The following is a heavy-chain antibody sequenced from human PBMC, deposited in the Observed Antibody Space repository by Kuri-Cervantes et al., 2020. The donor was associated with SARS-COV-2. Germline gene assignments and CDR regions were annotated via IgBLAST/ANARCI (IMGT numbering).Heavy chain of an antibody. Sequence: ESLKISCAVYGGSFSGYYWSWIHQPPGKGLEWIGEINHSGSTNYNPSLKSRVTISVDTSKNQFSLKLSSVTAADTAVYYCARGRGGYGLMVYAIHYFDYWGQGTLVTVSS. CDR3: ARGRGGYGLMVYAIHYFDY. CDR2: INHSGST. D-gene: IGHD2-8*01. V-gene: IGHV4-34*01. CDR1: GGSFSGYY. J-gene: IGHJ4*02.